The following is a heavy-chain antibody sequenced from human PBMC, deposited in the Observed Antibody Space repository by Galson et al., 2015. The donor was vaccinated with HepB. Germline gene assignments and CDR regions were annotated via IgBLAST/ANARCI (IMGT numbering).Heavy chain of an antibody. J-gene: IGHJ6*03. V-gene: IGHV3-23*01. CDR1: GFTFSSYA. Sequence: LRLSCAASGFTFSSYAMSWVRQAPGKGLEWVSAISGSGGSTYYADSVKGRFTISRDNSKNTLYLQMNSLRAEDTAVYYCAKDWRHSSSSHPHSPWYYYMDVWGKGPRSPSP. D-gene: IGHD6-6*01. CDR3: AKDWRHSSSSHPHSPWYYYMDV. CDR2: ISGSGGST.